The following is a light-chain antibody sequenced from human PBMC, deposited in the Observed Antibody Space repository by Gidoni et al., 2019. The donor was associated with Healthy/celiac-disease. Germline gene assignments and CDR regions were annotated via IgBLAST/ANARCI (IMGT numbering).Light chain of an antibody. CDR3: HQSYSTPQDS. CDR1: QSISSD. V-gene: IGKV1-39*01. CDR2: AAS. Sequence: DIQMTQSTSSLSASVGDRVTITCRASQSISSDLNWYQQKPGKAPKLLIYAASSLQRGVPSRFSCSGSGTGFALTISSLQPEHFATYSCHQSYSTPQDSFGQGTKLEIK. J-gene: IGKJ2*03.